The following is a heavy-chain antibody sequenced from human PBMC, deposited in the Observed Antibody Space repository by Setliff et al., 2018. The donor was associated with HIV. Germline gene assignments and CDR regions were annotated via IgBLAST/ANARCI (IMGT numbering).Heavy chain of an antibody. CDR1: GGTFSRYA. Sequence: ASVKVSCKASGGTFSRYAISWVRQAPGQGLEWMGIINPSGGSTSYAQKFQGRVTMTRDTSTSTVYMELSSLRSEDTAVYYCARGLGGIQLWLDQWGQGTLVTVSS. CDR3: ARGLGGIQLWLDQ. J-gene: IGHJ5*02. CDR2: INPSGGST. D-gene: IGHD5-18*01. V-gene: IGHV1-46*01.